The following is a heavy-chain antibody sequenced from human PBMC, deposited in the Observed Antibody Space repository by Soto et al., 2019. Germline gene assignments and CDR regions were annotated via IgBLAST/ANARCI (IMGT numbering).Heavy chain of an antibody. CDR2: TNPNSGNT. J-gene: IGHJ5*02. D-gene: IGHD6-13*01. CDR1: GYTLTSYD. V-gene: IGHV1-8*01. CDR3: ARGRYSSSYRGWFDP. Sequence: ASVKVSCKASGYTLTSYDINWVRQATGQGLEWMGWTNPNSGNTGYAQKFQGRVTMTRNTSISTAYMELSSLRSEDTAVYYCARGRYSSSYRGWFDPWGQGTLVTVSS.